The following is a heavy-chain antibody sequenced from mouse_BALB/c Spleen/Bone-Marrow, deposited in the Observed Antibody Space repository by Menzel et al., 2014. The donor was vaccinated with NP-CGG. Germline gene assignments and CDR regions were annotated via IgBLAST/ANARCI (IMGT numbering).Heavy chain of an antibody. Sequence: LVESGPELVKPGASVKMSCKASGYTFTSYVIHWVKQKPGQGLEWIGYINPYNDGTKYNEKFKGKATLTSDKSSSTAYMELSSLATEDSAVYYCARGAYEYDGDWFAYWGQGTLVTGAA. V-gene: IGHV1-14*01. CDR3: ARGAYEYDGDWFAY. J-gene: IGHJ3*01. CDR1: GYTFTSYV. CDR2: INPYNDGT. D-gene: IGHD2-4*01.